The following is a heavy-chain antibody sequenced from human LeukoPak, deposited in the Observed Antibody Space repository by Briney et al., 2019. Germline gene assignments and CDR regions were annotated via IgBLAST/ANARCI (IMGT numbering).Heavy chain of an antibody. CDR3: ARGGYHSGGY. J-gene: IGHJ4*02. Sequence: GASVKVSCKASGYTFTDYYMHWVRQAPGQGLEWMGWINPNSGDTKYAQKFQGRVTMTRDTSISTAYMELSRLISDDTAVFYCARGGYHSGGYWGQGPLVTISS. D-gene: IGHD5-12*01. V-gene: IGHV1-2*02. CDR1: GYTFTDYY. CDR2: INPNSGDT.